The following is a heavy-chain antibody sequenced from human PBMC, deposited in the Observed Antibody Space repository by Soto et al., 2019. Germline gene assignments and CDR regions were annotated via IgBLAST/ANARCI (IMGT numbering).Heavy chain of an antibody. V-gene: IGHV3-21*06. Sequence: GGSLRLSCEASGFTFSNSNMNWVRQAPGKGLEWVSSLSSSSSYIYYADSVKGRFTISRDNAKNSLYLQMNSLRVEDTAVYYCARDFGSSGYYYYYYGMDVWGQGTTVTVSS. CDR3: ARDFGSSGYYYYYYGMDV. CDR2: LSSSSSYI. J-gene: IGHJ6*02. D-gene: IGHD3-22*01. CDR1: GFTFSNSN.